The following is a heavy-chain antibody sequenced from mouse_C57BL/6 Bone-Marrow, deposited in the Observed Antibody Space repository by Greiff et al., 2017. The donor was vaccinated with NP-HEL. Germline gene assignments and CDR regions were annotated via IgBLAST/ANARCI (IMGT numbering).Heavy chain of an antibody. CDR1: GYTFTSYW. Sequence: QVQLQQPGAELVMPGASVKLSCKASGYTFTSYWMHWVKQRPGQGLEWIGEIDPSDSYTNYNQKFKGKSTLTVDKSSSTAYMQLSSLTSEDSAVYYCARYSNYYGSSFLYWYFDVWGTGTTVTVSS. V-gene: IGHV1-69*01. J-gene: IGHJ1*03. CDR2: IDPSDSYT. CDR3: ARYSNYYGSSFLYWYFDV. D-gene: IGHD1-1*01.